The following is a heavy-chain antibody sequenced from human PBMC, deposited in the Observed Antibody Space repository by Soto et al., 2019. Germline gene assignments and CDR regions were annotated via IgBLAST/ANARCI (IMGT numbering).Heavy chain of an antibody. CDR1: GGSISSGGYS. Sequence: SETLSLTCAVSGGSISSGGYSWSWIRQPPGKGLEWIGYIYHSGSTYYNPSLKSRVTISVDTSKNQFSLKLSSVTAADTAVYYCASRHSGSSKTFDYWGQGTLVTVSS. J-gene: IGHJ4*02. V-gene: IGHV4-30-2*02. D-gene: IGHD1-26*01. CDR3: ASRHSGSSKTFDY. CDR2: IYHSGST.